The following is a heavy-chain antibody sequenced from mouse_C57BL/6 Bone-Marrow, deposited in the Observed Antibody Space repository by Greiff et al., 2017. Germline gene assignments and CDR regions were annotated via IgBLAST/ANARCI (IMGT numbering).Heavy chain of an antibody. V-gene: IGHV2-5*01. J-gene: IGHJ1*03. CDR1: GFSLTSYG. D-gene: IGHD1-1*01. CDR3: AKTRTYGNSWYFDV. Sequence: VMLVESGPGLVQPSQSLSITCTVSGFSLTSYGVHWVRQSPGKGLEWLGVIWSGGSTDYNAAFMSRLSITEDNSKSQVFFIMSSLQADDSAIYYCAKTRTYGNSWYFDVWGTGTTVTVSS. CDR2: IWSGGST.